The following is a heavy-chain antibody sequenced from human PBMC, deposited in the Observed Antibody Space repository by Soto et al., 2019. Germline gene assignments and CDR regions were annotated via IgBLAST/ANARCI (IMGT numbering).Heavy chain of an antibody. CDR1: GASISGNY. CDR3: ARLGVGQCPMVSCDYVDY. V-gene: IGHV4-59*08. CDR2: ISDRGST. Sequence: QVQLQESGPGLVKPSETLSLTCSVSGASISGNYWSWIRQTPGKGLEWIGYISDRGSTTYNPSLKSRVSISEDRSNNQLYLQLDSVTAAATAVYYCARLGVGQCPMVSCDYVDYWGQGAPVTVSS. J-gene: IGHJ4*02. D-gene: IGHD3-10*01.